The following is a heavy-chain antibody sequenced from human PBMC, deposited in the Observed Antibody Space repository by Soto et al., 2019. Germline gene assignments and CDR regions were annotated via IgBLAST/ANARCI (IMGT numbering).Heavy chain of an antibody. CDR2: VTIGGRT. CDR1: GFTFSGYT. Sequence: EVQLLESGGGLVQPGGSLRLSCAASGFTFSGYTMSWVRQAPGEGLEWASSVTIGGRTFYADSVKGRFSVSRDNSKNSVYLQMSSLRAEDTAVYCCAKYSCSGDTCYTGVVDMWGQGKMVIVSS. CDR3: AKYSCSGDTCYTGVVDM. V-gene: IGHV3-23*01. D-gene: IGHD2-15*01. J-gene: IGHJ3*02.